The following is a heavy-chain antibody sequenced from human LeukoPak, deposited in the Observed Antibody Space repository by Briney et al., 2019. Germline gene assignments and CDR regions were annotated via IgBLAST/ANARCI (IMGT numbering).Heavy chain of an antibody. CDR1: GFTFSSYW. D-gene: IGHD2-15*01. J-gene: IGHJ6*03. Sequence: GGSLRLSCAASGFTFSSYWMSWVRQAPGKGLEWVSAVSSTGGTTYYADSVKGRFTISRDNSKNTLFLQINSLRAEDTAVYYCAKNGDRGAFCSGGTCYPYYYYYMDVWGKGTTVTISS. CDR2: VSSTGGTT. CDR3: AKNGDRGAFCSGGTCYPYYYYYMDV. V-gene: IGHV3-23*01.